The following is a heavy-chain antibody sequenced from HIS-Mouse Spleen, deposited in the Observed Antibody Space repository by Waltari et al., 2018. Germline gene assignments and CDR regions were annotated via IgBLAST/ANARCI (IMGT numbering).Heavy chain of an antibody. V-gene: IGHV4-39*07. CDR2: IYYSGST. D-gene: IGHD6-13*01. J-gene: IGHJ2*01. Sequence: QLQLQESGPGLVKPSETLSLTCTVSGGSISGSRYYWGWIRQPPGKGLEWIGSIYYSGSTYYNPSLKSRVTISVDTSKNQFSLKLSSVTAADTAVYYCAREIPYSSSWYDWYFDLWGRGTLVTVSS. CDR3: AREIPYSSSWYDWYFDL. CDR1: GGSISGSRYY.